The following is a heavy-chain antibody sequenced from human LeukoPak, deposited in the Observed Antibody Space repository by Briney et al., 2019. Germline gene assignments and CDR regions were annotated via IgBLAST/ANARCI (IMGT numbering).Heavy chain of an antibody. CDR3: ARTVPGYPDDYFDY. J-gene: IGHJ4*02. D-gene: IGHD6-19*01. V-gene: IGHV3-7*01. CDR1: GFTFSRHW. Sequence: GGSLRLSCAASGFTFSRHWMSWVRQAPGKGLERVAHMNQDGSAIYYVDSVKGRFTISRDNAKNSLYLQMSGLTVADTAVYYCARTVPGYPDDYFDYWGQGTLVTVSS. CDR2: MNQDGSAI.